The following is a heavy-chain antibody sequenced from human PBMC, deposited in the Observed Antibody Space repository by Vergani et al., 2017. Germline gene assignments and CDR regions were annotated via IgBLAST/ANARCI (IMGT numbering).Heavy chain of an antibody. Sequence: QVQLVESGGGVVQPGRSLRLSCAASGFTFSSYGMHWVRQAPGKGLEWVAVIWYDGSNKYYADSVKGRFTISRDNSKNTLYLQMNSLRAEDTALYYCAKDIGWELPSDAFDIWGQGTMVTVSS. CDR3: AKDIGWELPSDAFDI. D-gene: IGHD1-26*01. V-gene: IGHV3-33*06. CDR2: IWYDGSNK. CDR1: GFTFSSYG. J-gene: IGHJ3*02.